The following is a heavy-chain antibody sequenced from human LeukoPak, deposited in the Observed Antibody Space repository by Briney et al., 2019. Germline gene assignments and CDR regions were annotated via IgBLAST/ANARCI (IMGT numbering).Heavy chain of an antibody. CDR3: ARDVYCSSTSCYYFDY. D-gene: IGHD2-2*01. CDR1: GFTFSNYG. CDR2: ISYDGSNK. Sequence: GGSLRLSCAASGFTFSNYGMHWVRQAPGKGLEWVAVISYDGSNKYYADSVKGRFTISRDNSKNTLYLQMNSLRAEDTAVYYCARDVYCSSTSCYYFDYWGQGTLVTVSS. J-gene: IGHJ4*02. V-gene: IGHV3-30*03.